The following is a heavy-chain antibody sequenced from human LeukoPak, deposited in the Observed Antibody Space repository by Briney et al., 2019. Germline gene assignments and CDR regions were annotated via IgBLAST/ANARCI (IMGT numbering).Heavy chain of an antibody. Sequence: GGSLRLSCAVSGFTFSNFAMSWVRQAPGRGLEWISTISGIAGSTHYADSVKGRFTISRDNSKNTLYLQMNGLRAEDTAVYYCAKDPDYYGSESYLNYWGQGTLVTVSS. V-gene: IGHV3-23*01. CDR1: GFTFSNFA. D-gene: IGHD3-10*01. CDR2: ISGIAGST. J-gene: IGHJ4*02. CDR3: AKDPDYYGSESYLNY.